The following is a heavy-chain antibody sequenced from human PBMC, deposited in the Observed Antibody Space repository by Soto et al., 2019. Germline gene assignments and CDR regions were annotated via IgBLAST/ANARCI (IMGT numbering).Heavy chain of an antibody. CDR3: ARHRLRGGYAFDI. V-gene: IGHV1-2*02. CDR1: GYTFTGYY. D-gene: IGHD3-16*02. J-gene: IGHJ3*02. CDR2: INPNSGGT. Sequence: QVQLVQSGAEVKKPGASVKVSCKASGYTFTGYYMHWVRQAPGQGLEWMGWINPNSGGTNYAQKFQGRVTITRDTSISTAYMELSRLISDDTAVYYCARHRLRGGYAFDIWGQGTMVTVSS.